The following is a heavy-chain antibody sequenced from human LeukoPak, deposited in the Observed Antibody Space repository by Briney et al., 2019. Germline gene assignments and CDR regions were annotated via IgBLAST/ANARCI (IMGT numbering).Heavy chain of an antibody. Sequence: GASVKVSCKASGYTFTSYDINWVRQATGQGLEWMGWMNPNSGNTGYAQKFQGRVTMTRNTSISTAYMELSSLRSDDTAVYYCARVNSPIVAVPAAVQLGDYWGQGTLVTVSS. CDR1: GYTFTSYD. J-gene: IGHJ4*02. D-gene: IGHD2-2*02. V-gene: IGHV1-8*01. CDR2: MNPNSGNT. CDR3: ARVNSPIVAVPAAVQLGDY.